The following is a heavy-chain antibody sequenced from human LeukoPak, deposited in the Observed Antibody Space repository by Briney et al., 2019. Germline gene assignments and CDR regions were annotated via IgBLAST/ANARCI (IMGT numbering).Heavy chain of an antibody. J-gene: IGHJ5*02. CDR3: ARAVITMIVPSGDWFDP. V-gene: IGHV4-61*02. Sequence: SETLSLTCTVSGGSISSGSYYWGWLRQPAGKGLEWIGRIYTSGSTNYNPSLKSRVTISVNTSKNQFSLKLSSVTAADTAVYYCARAVITMIVPSGDWFDPWGQGTLVTVSS. D-gene: IGHD3-22*01. CDR2: IYTSGST. CDR1: GGSISSGSYY.